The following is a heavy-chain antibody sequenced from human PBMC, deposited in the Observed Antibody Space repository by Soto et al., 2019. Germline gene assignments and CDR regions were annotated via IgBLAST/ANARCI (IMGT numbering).Heavy chain of an antibody. V-gene: IGHV5-10-1*01. D-gene: IGHD3-10*01. CDR1: GYSFTSYW. J-gene: IGHJ4*02. CDR2: IDPSDSYT. CDR3: ARHLSYYGSGSYPALDY. Sequence: GESLKISCKGSGYSFTSYWISWVRQMPGKGLEWMGRIDPSDSYTNYSPSFQGHVTISADKSISTAYLQWSSLKASDTAMYYCARHLSYYGSGSYPALDYWGQGTLVTVSS.